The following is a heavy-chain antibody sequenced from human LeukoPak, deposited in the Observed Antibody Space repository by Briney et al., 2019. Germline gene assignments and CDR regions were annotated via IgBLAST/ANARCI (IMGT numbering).Heavy chain of an antibody. Sequence: SETLSLTCAVYGGSFSGYYWSWIRQPPGKGLEWIGEINHSGSTNYNPSLKSRVTISVDTSKNQFSLKLSSVTAADTAVYYCARGKNPLEVSLGYWGQGTLVTVSS. J-gene: IGHJ4*02. V-gene: IGHV4-34*01. CDR2: INHSGST. CDR3: ARGKNPLEVSLGY. CDR1: GGSFSGYY. D-gene: IGHD7-27*01.